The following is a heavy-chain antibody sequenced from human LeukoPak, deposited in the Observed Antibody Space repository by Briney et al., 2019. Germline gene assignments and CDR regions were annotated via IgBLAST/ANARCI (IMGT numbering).Heavy chain of an antibody. V-gene: IGHV3-7*01. CDR3: ARDPYSGNYGAYYYYYMDV. D-gene: IGHD1-26*01. CDR2: IKQDGSEK. J-gene: IGHJ6*03. CDR1: GFTFSSYW. Sequence: GGSLRLSCAASGFTFSSYWMSWVRQAPGKGLEWVANIKQDGSEKYYVDSVKGRFTISRDNAKNSLYLQMDSLRVEDTAEYYCARDPYSGNYGAYYYYYMDVWGKGTTVTISS.